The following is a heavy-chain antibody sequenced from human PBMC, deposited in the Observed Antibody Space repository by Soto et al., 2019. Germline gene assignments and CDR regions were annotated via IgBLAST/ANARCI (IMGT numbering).Heavy chain of an antibody. CDR2: IYYSGST. V-gene: IGHV4-59*01. Sequence: QVQLQESGPGPVKPSETLSLTCTVSGGSISSYYWSWIRQPPGKGLEWIGYIYYSGSTNYNPSLKSRVTISVDTSKNQFSLKLSSVTASDTAVYYCARDTVVTGGGVDYWGQGTLVTVSS. CDR3: ARDTVVTGGGVDY. CDR1: GGSISSYY. D-gene: IGHD2-15*01. J-gene: IGHJ4*02.